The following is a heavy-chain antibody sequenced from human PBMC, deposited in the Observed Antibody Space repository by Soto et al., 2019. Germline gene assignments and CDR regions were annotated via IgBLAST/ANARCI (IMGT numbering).Heavy chain of an antibody. J-gene: IGHJ4*02. Sequence: QVQLVQSGAEVKKSGASVKVSCKASGYTFTTYGITWVRQAPGQGLEWMGWISAYNGDTNYAQKFQGRLTMTTDTXXTTDYMELRRLRSDXTAXXXXXXXXXXXXXXXXYYWGQGTLVTVSS. CDR2: ISAYNGDT. CDR1: GYTFTTYG. CDR3: XXXXXXXXXXXXYY. V-gene: IGHV1-18*01.